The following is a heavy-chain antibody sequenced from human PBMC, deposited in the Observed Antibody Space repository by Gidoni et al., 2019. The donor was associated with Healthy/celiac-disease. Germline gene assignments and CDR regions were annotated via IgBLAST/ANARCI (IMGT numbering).Heavy chain of an antibody. CDR2: IYYSGST. CDR1: GGPISSSSYY. V-gene: IGHV4-39*01. CDR3: ARLRYGDYVAFDY. Sequence: QLQLQESGPGLVKPSETLSLTCTVSGGPISSSSYYWGWIRQPPGKGLEWIGSIYYSGSTYYNPSLKSRVTISVDTSKNQFSLKLSSVTAADTAVYYCARLRYGDYVAFDYWGQGTLVTVSS. J-gene: IGHJ4*02. D-gene: IGHD4-17*01.